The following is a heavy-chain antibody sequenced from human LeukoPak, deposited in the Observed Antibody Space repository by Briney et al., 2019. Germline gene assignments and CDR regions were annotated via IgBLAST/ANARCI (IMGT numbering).Heavy chain of an antibody. Sequence: GGSLRLTCAASGFTFSSYSMNWVRQAPGKGLEWVSSISSSSSYIYYADSVKGRFTISRDNAKNSLYLQMNSLRAEDTAVYYCARDSPATYYDFWSGYPYFDYWGQGTLVTVSS. CDR1: GFTFSSYS. D-gene: IGHD3-3*01. J-gene: IGHJ4*02. CDR2: ISSSSSYI. CDR3: ARDSPATYYDFWSGYPYFDY. V-gene: IGHV3-21*01.